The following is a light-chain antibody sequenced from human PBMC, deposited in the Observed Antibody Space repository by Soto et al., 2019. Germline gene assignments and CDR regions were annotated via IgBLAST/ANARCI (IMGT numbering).Light chain of an antibody. V-gene: IGKV1-9*01. CDR3: QQVNSYPRA. J-gene: IGKJ1*01. CDR2: AAS. CDR1: QGISSY. Sequence: IHLTQSPSFLSASVGDRVTITCRASQGISSYLAWYQQKPGKAPKLLIYAASTLQYGVPSRFSGSGSGTEFTLTISSLQPEDFATYYCQQVNSYPRAFGQGTKVDIK.